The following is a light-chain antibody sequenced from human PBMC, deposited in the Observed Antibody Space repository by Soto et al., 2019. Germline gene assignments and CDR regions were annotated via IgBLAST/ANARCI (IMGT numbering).Light chain of an antibody. V-gene: IGKV3-11*01. Sequence: EIVLTQSPATLSLSPGERATLSCRASQSVSNYLAWYQQKPGQAPRLLMYDASNRAAGIPARFSGSVSGTDFTLTISSLEPEDFAVYYCQQRSNWPSTFGGGTKVEIK. J-gene: IGKJ4*01. CDR3: QQRSNWPST. CDR1: QSVSNY. CDR2: DAS.